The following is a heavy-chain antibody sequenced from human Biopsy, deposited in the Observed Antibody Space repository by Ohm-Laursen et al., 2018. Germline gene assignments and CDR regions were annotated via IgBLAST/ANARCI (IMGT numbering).Heavy chain of an antibody. CDR1: GGSISSNYYY. CDR2: IYYRGNI. V-gene: IGHV4-39*01. Sequence: GTLSLTCTVSGGSISSNYYYWGWIRQPPGKGLEWIGSIYYRGNINYNPSLKSRITISVDTSKNQFSLKLSSATAADTAVFYCARHGSQGYCTGGSCVDYWGQGALVTVSS. D-gene: IGHD2-15*01. CDR3: ARHGSQGYCTGGSCVDY. J-gene: IGHJ4*02.